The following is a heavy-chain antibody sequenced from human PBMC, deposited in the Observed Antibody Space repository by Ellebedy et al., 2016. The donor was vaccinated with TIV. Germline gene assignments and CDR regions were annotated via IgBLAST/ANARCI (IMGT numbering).Heavy chain of an antibody. D-gene: IGHD6-25*01. V-gene: IGHV4-4*02. Sequence: MPSEPLSLTCAVSGSATSGVNWWTWVRQPPGKGLEWIGKIFHSGTSNYNPSLKSRVTISVDKSKNQFSLNLRSVTAADTALYYCSRDVPQRTQDDWGQGTLVTVSS. CDR3: SRDVPQRTQDD. CDR2: IFHSGTS. CDR1: GSATSGVNW. J-gene: IGHJ4*02.